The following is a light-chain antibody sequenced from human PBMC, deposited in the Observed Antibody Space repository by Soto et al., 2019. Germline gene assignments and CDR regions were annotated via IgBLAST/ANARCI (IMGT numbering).Light chain of an antibody. Sequence: EVVMTQSPATLSVSPGERATLSCRASQSVTSNYLAWYQQKPGQAPRLLIYGVSNRATGVPDRFSGSGSGTDFTLTISRLGPEDFAVYYCQQYTDWPLTFGQGTKVEVK. CDR2: GVS. CDR3: QQYTDWPLT. V-gene: IGKV3-20*01. CDR1: QSVTSNY. J-gene: IGKJ1*01.